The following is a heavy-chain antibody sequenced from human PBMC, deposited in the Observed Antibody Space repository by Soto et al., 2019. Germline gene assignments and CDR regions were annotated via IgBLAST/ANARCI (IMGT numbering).Heavy chain of an antibody. D-gene: IGHD1-1*01. Sequence: QVQLQESGPGLVKPSETLSLTCTVSGGSISRYCSSWIRQPPGQGLEWIRYIYYCVSTNYNPYLKGRVTIPVDTSKNPSAMKLSCVTAADTAVYYCARVTSNDDLWCSGTLVTVSS. J-gene: IGHJ2*01. CDR2: IYYCVST. V-gene: IGHV4-59*08. CDR3: ARVTSNDDL. CDR1: GGSISRYC.